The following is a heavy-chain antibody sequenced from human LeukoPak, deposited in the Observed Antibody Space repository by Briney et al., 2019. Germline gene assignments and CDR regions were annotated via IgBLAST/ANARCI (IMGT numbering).Heavy chain of an antibody. V-gene: IGHV1-69*13. D-gene: IGHD2-2*02. J-gene: IGHJ5*02. CDR3: ARDPAAINVGFDP. Sequence: ASVKVSCKAPGGTFSSYAISWVRQAPGQGLEWMGGIIPIFGTANYAQKFQGRVTITADESTSTAYMELSSLRSEDTAVYYCARDPAAINVGFDPWGQGTLVTVSS. CDR1: GGTFSSYA. CDR2: IIPIFGTA.